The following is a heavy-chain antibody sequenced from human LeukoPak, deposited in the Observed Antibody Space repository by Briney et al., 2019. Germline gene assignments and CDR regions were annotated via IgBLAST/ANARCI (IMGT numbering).Heavy chain of an antibody. D-gene: IGHD3-10*01. V-gene: IGHV1-69*10. CDR2: TIPILDTA. J-gene: IGHJ6*03. Sequence: GTSVKLSCYASAATFSSYAISMVRQAPGQGLEWMGGTIPILDTANYAQKLQGRVTITADKSTSTAYMELSSLRSEDTAVYYCASLGYGSGRNLPYYYYYYMDVWGKGTTVTVSS. CDR3: ASLGYGSGRNLPYYYYYYMDV. CDR1: AATFSSYA.